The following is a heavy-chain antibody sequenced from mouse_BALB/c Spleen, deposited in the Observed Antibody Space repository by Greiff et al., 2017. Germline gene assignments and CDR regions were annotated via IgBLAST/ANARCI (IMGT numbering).Heavy chain of an antibody. CDR2: ISSGGGST. CDR1: GFAFSSYD. V-gene: IGHV5-12-1*01. Sequence: DVKLVESGGGLVKPGGSLKLSCAASGFAFSSYDMSWVRQTPEKRLEWVAYISSGGGSTYYPDTVKGRFTISRDNAKNTLYLQMSSLKSEDTAMYYCARRYYGSSYKDYFDYWGQGTTLTVSS. CDR3: ARRYYGSSYKDYFDY. J-gene: IGHJ2*01. D-gene: IGHD1-1*01.